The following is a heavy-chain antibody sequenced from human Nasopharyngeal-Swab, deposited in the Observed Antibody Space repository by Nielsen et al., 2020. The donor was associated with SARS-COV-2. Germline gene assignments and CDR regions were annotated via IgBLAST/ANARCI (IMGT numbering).Heavy chain of an antibody. Sequence: SDTLSLTFAVYGGSFTTYSWIWIRQPPGKGLEWIGEINHIGSTNYNTYNPSLNSRVTISLATSKNQFSLTLTSVTAADTAIYFCARGRYYGDYDYWGQGALVTVSS. D-gene: IGHD4-17*01. V-gene: IGHV4-34*01. CDR2: INHIGST. CDR3: ARGRYYGDYDY. J-gene: IGHJ4*02. CDR1: GGSFTTYS.